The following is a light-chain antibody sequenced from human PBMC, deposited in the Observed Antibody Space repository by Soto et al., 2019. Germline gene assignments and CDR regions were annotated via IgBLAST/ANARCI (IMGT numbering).Light chain of an antibody. V-gene: IGKV3-20*01. J-gene: IGKJ4*01. CDR3: QRHGSSPLT. CDR1: QSISSSY. CDR2: GAS. Sequence: EIVLTQSPGTLSLSPGERATLSCRASQSISSSYLAWYQQKPGQAPRLLIFGASSRATGIPDRFSGSGSGTDFTLTITRLEPEDFAVYYCQRHGSSPLTFGGGTKVEIK.